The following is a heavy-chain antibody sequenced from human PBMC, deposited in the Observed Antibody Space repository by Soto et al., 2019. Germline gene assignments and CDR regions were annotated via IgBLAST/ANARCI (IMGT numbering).Heavy chain of an antibody. CDR3: ARGSTESYPGSRIFDF. D-gene: IGHD3-10*01. V-gene: IGHV3-23*01. CDR2: ITDNGGDA. J-gene: IGHJ4*02. CDR1: GLTFGSRA. Sequence: PVGSLRLSCVASGLTFGSRAMSWVRQAPGEGLQWVATITDNGGDAKYADSVRGRFVISRDNSKKTLYLQMTSLTAEGSAMYFCARGSTESYPGSRIFDFWGRGTLVTVSS.